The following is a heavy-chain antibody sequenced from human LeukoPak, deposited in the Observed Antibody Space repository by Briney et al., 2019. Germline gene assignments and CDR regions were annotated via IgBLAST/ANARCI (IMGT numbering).Heavy chain of an antibody. V-gene: IGHV3-48*02. D-gene: IGHD6-13*01. CDR3: AREGSSWKNWLDP. CDR1: GFTFSSYN. Sequence: PGGSLRLSCAASGFTFSSYNMNWVRQAPGKGLEWVSYISSSSNTIYYADSVKGRFTISRDNAKNSLYLQMNSLRDEDTAVYYCAREGSSWKNWLDPWGQGTLVTVSS. J-gene: IGHJ5*02. CDR2: ISSSSNTI.